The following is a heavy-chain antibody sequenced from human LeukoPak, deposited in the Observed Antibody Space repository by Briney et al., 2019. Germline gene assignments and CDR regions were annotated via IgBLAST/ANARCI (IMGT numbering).Heavy chain of an antibody. CDR3: ARTGVVATACFFYY. CDR2: IYYSGSA. V-gene: IGHV4-59*01. J-gene: IGHJ4*03. Sequence: PSETLSLTCTVSGGSLSSYYWSWIRQPPGKGLEWIGFIYYSGSATYNPSLRSRVTISVDTSKNQFSLKLTSVTAADTPVYYCARTGVVATACFFYYCG. CDR1: GGSLSSYY. D-gene: IGHD5-12*01.